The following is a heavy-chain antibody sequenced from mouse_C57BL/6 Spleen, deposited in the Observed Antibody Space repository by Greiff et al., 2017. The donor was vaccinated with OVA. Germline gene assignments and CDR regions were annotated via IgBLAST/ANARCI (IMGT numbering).Heavy chain of an antibody. CDR2: INPSSGYT. D-gene: IGHD1-1*01. V-gene: IGHV1-4*01. Sequence: VQLQQSGAELARPGASVKMSCKASGYTFTSYTMHWVKQRPGQGLEWIGYINPSSGYTKYNQKFKDKATLTADKSSSTAYMQLSSLTSEDSAVYYCASPYGSSFYYAMDYWGQGTSVTVSS. CDR3: ASPYGSSFYYAMDY. J-gene: IGHJ4*01. CDR1: GYTFTSYT.